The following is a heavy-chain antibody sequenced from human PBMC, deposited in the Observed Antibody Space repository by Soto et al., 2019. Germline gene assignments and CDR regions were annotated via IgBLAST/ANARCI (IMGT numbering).Heavy chain of an antibody. D-gene: IGHD2-2*01. CDR3: AREPPYPSYCSSPSCYGGYFDY. V-gene: IGHV3-33*01. CDR1: GFTFSSYG. Sequence: QVQLVESGGGVVQPGRSLRLSCAASGFTFSSYGMHWVRQAPGKGLEWVAVIWYDGSNKYYADSVKGRFTISRDNSKNTRYRQTNSLRAVDTAVYYCAREPPYPSYCSSPSCYGGYFDYWGQGTLVTVSS. CDR2: IWYDGSNK. J-gene: IGHJ4*02.